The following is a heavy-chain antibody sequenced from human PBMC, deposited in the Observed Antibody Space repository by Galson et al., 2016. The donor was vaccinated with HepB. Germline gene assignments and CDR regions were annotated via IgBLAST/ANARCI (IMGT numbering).Heavy chain of an antibody. D-gene: IGHD7-27*01. CDR1: GGSMNSGGYS. CDR2: IYSSGST. V-gene: IGHV4-30-2*01. Sequence: TLSLTCGVSGGSMNSGGYSWSWIRQPPGMGPEWIGHIYSSGSTQYNPSLKSRVTISVDTSKNQFSLKLTSVTAADTAVYYCARVRPGDRRAFDIWGQGTMVTVSS. CDR3: ARVRPGDRRAFDI. J-gene: IGHJ3*02.